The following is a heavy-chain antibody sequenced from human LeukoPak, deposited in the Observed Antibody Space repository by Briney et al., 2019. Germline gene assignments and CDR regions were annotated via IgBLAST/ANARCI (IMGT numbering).Heavy chain of an antibody. J-gene: IGHJ4*02. D-gene: IGHD2-15*01. CDR2: ISYDGSNK. V-gene: IGHV3-30*03. Sequence: GGSLRLSCAASGFIFSSYWMSWVRQAPGKGLEWVAVISYDGSNKYYADSVKGRFTISRDNSKNTLYLQMNSLRAEDTAVYYCARGYCSGGSCYKFLYYFDYWGQGTLVTVSS. CDR1: GFIFSSYW. CDR3: ARGYCSGGSCYKFLYYFDY.